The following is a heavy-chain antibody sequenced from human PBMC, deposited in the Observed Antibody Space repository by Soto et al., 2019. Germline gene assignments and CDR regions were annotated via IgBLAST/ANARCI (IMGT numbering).Heavy chain of an antibody. Sequence: GGSLRLSCAASGFTFSSYAMSWVRQAPGKGLEWVSAISGSGGSTYYADSVKGRFTISRDNSKNTLYLQMNSLRAEDTAVYYCAKVFFGEGELSLPSIPDDYWGQGTLVTVSS. CDR3: AKVFFGEGELSLPSIPDDY. CDR2: ISGSGGST. J-gene: IGHJ4*02. V-gene: IGHV3-23*01. D-gene: IGHD3-16*02. CDR1: GFTFSSYA.